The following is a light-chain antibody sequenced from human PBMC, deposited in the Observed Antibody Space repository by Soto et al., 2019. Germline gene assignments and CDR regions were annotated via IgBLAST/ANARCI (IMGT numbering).Light chain of an antibody. CDR1: HSVSGN. V-gene: IGKV3-15*01. Sequence: EVVMTQSPATLSVSPGERATLSCWASHSVSGNLAWYQQKPGQAPRLLIYGASIRATGIPARFSGSGSGTDFTLTISSLQSEDFAIYYCQQYNTWPRTFGQGTKVEI. CDR3: QQYNTWPRT. CDR2: GAS. J-gene: IGKJ1*01.